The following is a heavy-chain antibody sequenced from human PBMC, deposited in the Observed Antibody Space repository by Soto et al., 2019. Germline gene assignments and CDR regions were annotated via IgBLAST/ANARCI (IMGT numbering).Heavy chain of an antibody. CDR3: AKVNAKNHWTTGYYYGMDV. CDR1: GYTFTSYG. D-gene: IGHD1-1*01. Sequence: SASLKVSCKXSGYTFTSYGISWVRQAAGHGLEWMGWINPNSGVTNYAQKFQGRVTMTRDTSISTAYMDLSRLTSDDTAVYYCAKVNAKNHWTTGYYYGMDVWGQGTTVTVSS. J-gene: IGHJ6*02. V-gene: IGHV1-2*02. CDR2: INPNSGVT.